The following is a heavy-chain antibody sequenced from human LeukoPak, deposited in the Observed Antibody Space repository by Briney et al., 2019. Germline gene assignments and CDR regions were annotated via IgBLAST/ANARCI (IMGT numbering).Heavy chain of an antibody. V-gene: IGHV3-9*01. D-gene: IGHD2-2*01. J-gene: IGHJ6*02. CDR3: AKDIGADCSSTSCPRIYYYYYGMDV. CDR2: ISWNSGSI. CDR1: GFTFDDYA. Sequence: GRSLRLSCAASGFTFDDYAMHWVRQAPGKGLEWVSGISWNSGSIGYADSAKGRFTISRDNAKNSLYLQMDSLRAEDTALYYCAKDIGADCSSTSCPRIYYYYYGMDVWGQGTTVTVSS.